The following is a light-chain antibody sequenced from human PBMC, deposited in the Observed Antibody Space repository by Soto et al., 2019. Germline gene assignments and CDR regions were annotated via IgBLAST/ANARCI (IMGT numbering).Light chain of an antibody. J-gene: IGKJ3*01. CDR3: HPSGSSPIFT. CDR2: GAS. CDR1: QSVSSSY. V-gene: IGKV3-20*01. Sequence: EIVLTQSPGTLSLSPGERATLSCRASQSVSSSYLAWYQQKPGQAPRLLIYGASGRATGIPDRFSGSGSGTDFTLTISRLEPEDFAVYSCHPSGSSPIFTFGPGTKVDIK.